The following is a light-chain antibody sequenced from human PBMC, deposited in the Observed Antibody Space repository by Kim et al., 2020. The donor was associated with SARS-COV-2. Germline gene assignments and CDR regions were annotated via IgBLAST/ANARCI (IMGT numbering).Light chain of an antibody. Sequence: EIVMTQSPATLSVSPGERATLSCRASQTVSSNLAWYQQKPGQDPRLLIYGASTRAIGIPARFSGSGSGTEFTLTISSLQSEDFAVYYCQQYNNWPSHTFGQGTKLEI. CDR1: QTVSSN. CDR2: GAS. V-gene: IGKV3-15*01. CDR3: QQYNNWPSHT. J-gene: IGKJ2*01.